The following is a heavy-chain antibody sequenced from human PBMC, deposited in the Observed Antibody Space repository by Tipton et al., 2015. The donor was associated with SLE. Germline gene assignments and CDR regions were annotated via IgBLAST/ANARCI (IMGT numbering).Heavy chain of an antibody. V-gene: IGHV4-59*11. CDR1: GGSISSHS. D-gene: IGHD1-26*01. CDR3: ARSSSSGSGSYEVLDI. Sequence: TLSLTCTVSGGSISSHSWSWIRQPPGKGLEWIGSFYYSGSTNYNPSLKSRVTISVDTSKNQFSLKLTSVTAADTAVYYCARSSSSGSGSYEVLDIWGQGTMVTVSS. J-gene: IGHJ3*02. CDR2: FYYSGST.